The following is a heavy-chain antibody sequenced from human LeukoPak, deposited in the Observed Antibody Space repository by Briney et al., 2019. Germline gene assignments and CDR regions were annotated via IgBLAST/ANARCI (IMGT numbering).Heavy chain of an antibody. CDR3: ARISLTGYAPISGYFDY. V-gene: IGHV4-39*07. J-gene: IGHJ4*02. CDR2: IYYSGST. CDR1: GGSISTSGSY. D-gene: IGHD3-9*01. Sequence: SETLSLTCTVSGGSISTSGSYWGWVRQPPGKGLEWIGIIYYSGSTYYNPSLKSRVTISVDTSKNQFSLKLTSVTAADTAVYYCARISLTGYAPISGYFDYWGQGTLVTVSS.